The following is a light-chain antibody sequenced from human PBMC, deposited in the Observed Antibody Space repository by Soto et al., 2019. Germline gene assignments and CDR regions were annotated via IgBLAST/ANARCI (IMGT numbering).Light chain of an antibody. J-gene: IGKJ2*01. CDR2: GAS. Sequence: EIVLTQSPGTLSLSPGERATLSCRASQSVSSSYLAWYQQKPGQAPRLLIYGASSRATGIPDRFSGSGSGTDFNLTISRLEPEDFAVYYCQQGDTFGQGTMLEIK. CDR3: QQGDT. V-gene: IGKV3-20*01. CDR1: QSVSSSY.